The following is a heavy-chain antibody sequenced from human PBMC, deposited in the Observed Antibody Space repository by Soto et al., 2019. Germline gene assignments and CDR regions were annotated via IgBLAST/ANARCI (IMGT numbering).Heavy chain of an antibody. CDR3: ARIKKQLVPVVDY. J-gene: IGHJ4*02. CDR1: GFTFSSYW. Sequence: EVQLVESGGGLVQPGGSLRLSCAASGFTFSSYWMSWVRQAPGKGLEWVANIKQDGSEKYYVDSVKGRFTISRDNAKNSLYLQINSLRAEDTAVYYCARIKKQLVPVVDYWGQGTLVTVSS. CDR2: IKQDGSEK. D-gene: IGHD6-13*01. V-gene: IGHV3-7*05.